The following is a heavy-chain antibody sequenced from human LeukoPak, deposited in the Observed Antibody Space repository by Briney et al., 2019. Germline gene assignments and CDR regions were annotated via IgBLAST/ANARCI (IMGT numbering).Heavy chain of an antibody. CDR1: GFTFTTYY. V-gene: IGHV1-46*01. Sequence: ASVKVSCKASGFTFTTYYMHWVRQAPGQGLEWMGIINPSGGSTSYAQKFQGRVTMTRDTSTSTVYMELSSLRSEDTAVYYCARDPAAGTTEFDYWGQGTLVTVSS. CDR3: ARDPAAGTTEFDY. J-gene: IGHJ4*02. D-gene: IGHD6-13*01. CDR2: INPSGGST.